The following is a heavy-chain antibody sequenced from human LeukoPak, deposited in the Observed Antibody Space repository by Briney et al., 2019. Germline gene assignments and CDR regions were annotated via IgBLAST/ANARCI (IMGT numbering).Heavy chain of an antibody. CDR1: GGSISTSNYY. CDR2: IYTSGST. CDR3: ARDSPPLRYFDNYMDV. Sequence: KSSETLSLTCTVSGGSISTSNYYWSWIRQPAGKGLEWIGRIYTSGSTNYNPSLKSRVTMSVDTSKNQFSLKLSSVTAADTAVYYCARDSPPLRYFDNYMDVWGKGTTVTISS. V-gene: IGHV4-61*02. J-gene: IGHJ6*03. D-gene: IGHD3-9*01.